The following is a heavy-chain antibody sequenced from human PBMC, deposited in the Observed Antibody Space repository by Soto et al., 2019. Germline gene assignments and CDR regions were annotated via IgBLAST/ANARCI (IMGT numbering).Heavy chain of an antibody. CDR3: ARGAYDYIWGSYRYAFDI. J-gene: IGHJ3*02. Sequence: GGSLRLSCAASGFTFSSYWMSWVRQAPGKGLEWVANIKQDGSEKYYVDSVKGRFTISRDNAKNSLYLQMNSLRAEDTAVYYCARGAYDYIWGSYRYAFDIWGQGTMVTVSS. D-gene: IGHD3-16*02. V-gene: IGHV3-7*01. CDR2: IKQDGSEK. CDR1: GFTFSSYW.